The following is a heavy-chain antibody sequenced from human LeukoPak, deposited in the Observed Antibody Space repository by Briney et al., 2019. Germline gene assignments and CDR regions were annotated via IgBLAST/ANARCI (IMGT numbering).Heavy chain of an antibody. CDR3: ARHYPGTPKYYYDSSGLPEYY. CDR1: GGSISSSSYY. V-gene: IGHV4-39*01. CDR2: IYYSGST. Sequence: PSETLSLTCTVSGGSISSSSYYWGWIRQPPGKGLEWIGSIYYSGSTYYNPSLKSRVTISVDTSKNQFSLKLSSVTAADTAVYYCARHYPGTPKYYYDSSGLPEYYWGQGTLVTVSS. J-gene: IGHJ4*02. D-gene: IGHD3-22*01.